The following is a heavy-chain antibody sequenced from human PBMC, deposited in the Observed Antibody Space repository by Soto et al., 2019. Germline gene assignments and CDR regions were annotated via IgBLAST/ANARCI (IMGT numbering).Heavy chain of an antibody. V-gene: IGHV3-7*04. Sequence: GSLRLSCAASGFSFSNYWMTWVRQAPGKGLEWVANIKQDGSEKFYVDSVKGRFTISRDNAKNSLYLQMNSLRAEDTAVYYCFREKYFSYHGMDVWGQGT. CDR3: FREKYFSYHGMDV. CDR1: GFSFSNYW. J-gene: IGHJ6*02. CDR2: IKQDGSEK.